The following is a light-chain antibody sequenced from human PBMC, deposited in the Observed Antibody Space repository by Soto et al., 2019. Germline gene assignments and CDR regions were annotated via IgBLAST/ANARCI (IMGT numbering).Light chain of an antibody. CDR2: GAS. V-gene: IGKV3-11*01. CDR3: QQRSNWPIT. CDR1: QSVTTN. Sequence: EVVMTQSPATLSVSPGERVTFSCRASQSVTTNLAWYQHKPGQSPRLLISGASTGASGIPARFSGSGSGTDFTLTISRLEPEDFAVYYCQQRSNWPITFGQGTRLEIK. J-gene: IGKJ5*01.